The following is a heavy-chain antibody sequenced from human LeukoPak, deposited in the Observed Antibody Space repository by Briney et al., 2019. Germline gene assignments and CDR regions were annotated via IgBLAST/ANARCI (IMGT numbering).Heavy chain of an antibody. CDR1: GFTFSSYE. V-gene: IGHV3-48*03. J-gene: IGHJ5*02. CDR3: ARGITRLRKNWFDP. CDR2: ISSVHST. Sequence: PGGSLRLSCAASGFTFSSYEMSWVRPAPGKGLELIAHISSVHSTENADSVEGRFLNTRDNAQNTVYLQMNSLRVEDTAIYYCARGITRLRKNWFDPWGQGTLVTVSS. D-gene: IGHD1-14*01.